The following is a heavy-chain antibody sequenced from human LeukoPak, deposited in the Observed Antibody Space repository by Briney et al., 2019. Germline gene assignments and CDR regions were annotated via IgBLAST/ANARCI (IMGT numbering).Heavy chain of an antibody. Sequence: GGSLRLSCAASGFTFSSYAMHWVRQAPGKGLEWVAVISYDGSNKYYADSVKGRFTISRDNAKNSLYLHMNSLRAEDTAVYYCARRYCSGGSCYCDYWGQGTLVTVSS. J-gene: IGHJ4*02. D-gene: IGHD2-15*01. CDR2: ISYDGSNK. CDR1: GFTFSSYA. CDR3: ARRYCSGGSCYCDY. V-gene: IGHV3-30*04.